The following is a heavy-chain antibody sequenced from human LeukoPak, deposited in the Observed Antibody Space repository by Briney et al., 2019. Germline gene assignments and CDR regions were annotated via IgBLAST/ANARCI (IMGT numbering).Heavy chain of an antibody. CDR1: GFTLSSHY. Sequence: GGSLRLSCAASGFTLSSHYMSWVRQAPGKGLEWVSLIYSGDSTYYADSVKGRFTISRDNSKNTLYLQMNSLRAEDTAVYYCARDLGYCTNGACHTRFDYWGQGTLVTVSS. CDR3: ARDLGYCTNGACHTRFDY. D-gene: IGHD2-8*01. J-gene: IGHJ4*02. V-gene: IGHV3-53*01. CDR2: IYSGDST.